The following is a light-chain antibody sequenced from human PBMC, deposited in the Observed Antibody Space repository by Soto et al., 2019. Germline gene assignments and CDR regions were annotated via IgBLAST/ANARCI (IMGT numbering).Light chain of an antibody. Sequence: EIVLTQSPGTLSLSPGERATLSCRASQSVISTYLAWYQQKPGQAPRLLIYGASSRATGIPDRFSGSGSGTDFTLTISSLEPEDSAVYYCQQRSNWLTFGGGTKVDIK. CDR2: GAS. CDR3: QQRSNWLT. J-gene: IGKJ4*01. CDR1: QSVISTY. V-gene: IGKV3D-20*02.